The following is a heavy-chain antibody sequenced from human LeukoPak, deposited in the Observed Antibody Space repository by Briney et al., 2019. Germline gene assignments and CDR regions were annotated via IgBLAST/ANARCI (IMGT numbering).Heavy chain of an antibody. D-gene: IGHD4-17*01. CDR2: MNPNSGNT. CDR3: ARCPPLTTVTTLYNWFDL. Sequence: ASVKVSCKASGYTFTSYDINWVRQATGQGLEWMGWMNPNSGNTGYAQKFQGRVTMTGNTSISTAYMELSSLRSEDTAVYYCARCPPLTTVTTLYNWFDLWGQGTLATVSS. CDR1: GYTFTSYD. J-gene: IGHJ5*02. V-gene: IGHV1-8*01.